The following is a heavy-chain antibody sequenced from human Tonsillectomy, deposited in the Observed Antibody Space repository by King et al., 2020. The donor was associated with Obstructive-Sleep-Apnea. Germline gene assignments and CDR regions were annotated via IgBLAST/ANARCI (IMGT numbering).Heavy chain of an antibody. D-gene: IGHD5-18*01. CDR3: AKGIRLAIQLWAFDN. J-gene: IGHJ4*02. CDR2: IRGSGGST. Sequence: EVQLVESGGGLVQPGGSLRLSCAASGLNFSSYAMSWIRQAPGKGREWVSAIRGSGGSTYYADSVKGRFTISRDNSKNTLYLQMNSLRAEDTAVDYCAKGIRLAIQLWAFDNWGQGTLVTVSS. V-gene: IGHV3-23*04. CDR1: GLNFSSYA.